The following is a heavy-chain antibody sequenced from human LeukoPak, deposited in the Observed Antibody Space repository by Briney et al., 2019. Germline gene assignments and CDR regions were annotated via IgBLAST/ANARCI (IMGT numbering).Heavy chain of an antibody. J-gene: IGHJ4*02. CDR1: GFTFSDYY. CDR2: ISSSGSTI. D-gene: IGHD2-2*02. Sequence: GGSLRLSCAASGFTFSDYYMSWIRQAPGKGLEWVSYISSSGSTIYYADSVRGRFTISRDNAENSLYLQMTGLRAEDTAVYYCARSSSASSYTYWGQGTLATVSS. CDR3: ARSSSASSYTY. V-gene: IGHV3-11*04.